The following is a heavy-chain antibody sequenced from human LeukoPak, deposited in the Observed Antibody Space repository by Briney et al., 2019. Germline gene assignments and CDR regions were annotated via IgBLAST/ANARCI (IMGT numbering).Heavy chain of an antibody. Sequence: SSVNVSCKASGYTFTGYYMHWVRQAPGQGLEWMGWINPNSGGTNYAQKFQGWGTMTRDTSISTAYMELSRLRSDGTAVYYCARVIAVAGGIRDAFDIWGQGTMVTVSS. CDR2: INPNSGGT. J-gene: IGHJ3*02. V-gene: IGHV1-2*04. CDR3: ARVIAVAGGIRDAFDI. D-gene: IGHD6-13*01. CDR1: GYTFTGYY.